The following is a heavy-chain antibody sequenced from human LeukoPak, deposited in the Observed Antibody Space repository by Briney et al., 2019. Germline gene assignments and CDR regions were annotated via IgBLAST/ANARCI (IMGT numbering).Heavy chain of an antibody. CDR1: GGSFSGYY. V-gene: IGHV4-34*01. CDR3: ARVDTAMDLNWFDP. D-gene: IGHD5-18*01. J-gene: IGHJ5*02. Sequence: AETLSLTCAVYGGSFSGYYWSWIRQPPGKGLEWTGEINHSGSTNYNPSLKRRVTISVVTSKNQFSLKLSSVTAADTAVYYCARVDTAMDLNWFDPCGQGTLVTVSS. CDR2: INHSGST.